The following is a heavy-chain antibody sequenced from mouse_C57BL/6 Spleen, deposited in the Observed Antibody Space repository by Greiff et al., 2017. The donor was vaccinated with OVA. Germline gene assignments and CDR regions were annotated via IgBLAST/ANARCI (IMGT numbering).Heavy chain of an antibody. D-gene: IGHD1-1*01. Sequence: VQLQQSGAELVKPGASVKLSCKASGYTFTSYWMHWVKQRPGQGLEWIGMIHPNSGSTNYNEKFKSKATLTVDKSSSTAYMQRSSLTSEDSAVYYCARYDTTVPFAYWGQGTLVTVSA. V-gene: IGHV1-64*01. CDR2: IHPNSGST. CDR1: GYTFTSYW. CDR3: ARYDTTVPFAY. J-gene: IGHJ3*01.